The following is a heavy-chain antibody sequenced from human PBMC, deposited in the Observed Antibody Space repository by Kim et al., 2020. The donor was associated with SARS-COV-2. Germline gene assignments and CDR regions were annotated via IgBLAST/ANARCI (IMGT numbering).Heavy chain of an antibody. CDR3: ARDREGVWSGLPPDAFDI. V-gene: IGHV3-7*01. CDR2: IKQDGSEK. D-gene: IGHD3-3*01. CDR1: GFTFSSYW. Sequence: GGSLRLSCAASGFTFSSYWMSWVRQAPGKGLEWVANIKQDGSEKYYVDSVKGRFTISRDNAKNSLYLQMNSLRAEDTAVYYCARDREGVWSGLPPDAFDIWGQGTMVTVSS. J-gene: IGHJ3*02.